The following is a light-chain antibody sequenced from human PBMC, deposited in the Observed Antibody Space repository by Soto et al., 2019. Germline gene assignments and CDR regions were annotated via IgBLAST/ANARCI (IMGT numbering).Light chain of an antibody. Sequence: QSVLTQPASVSGAPGQRVTISCNGSSSNIGAGYAVHWYQQLPGTAPKLLIYGNNNRPSGVPDRFSGSKSGTSASLAITGLQAEDETDYYCQSYHSNLSVFFGSGTKLTVL. CDR2: GNN. CDR1: SSNIGAGYA. J-gene: IGLJ1*01. V-gene: IGLV1-40*01. CDR3: QSYHSNLSVF.